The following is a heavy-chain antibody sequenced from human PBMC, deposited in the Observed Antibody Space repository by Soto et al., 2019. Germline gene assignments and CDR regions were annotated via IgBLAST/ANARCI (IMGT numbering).Heavy chain of an antibody. CDR3: ARHSLPGSYYYGMDV. CDR2: IYPGESYT. CDR1: GYSFTTYW. V-gene: IGHV5-51*01. J-gene: IGHJ6*02. Sequence: PGESLKISCKGSGYSFTTYWIGWVRQMPGKGLEWMGIIYPGESYTRYSPSFQGQVTISADKSISTAYLQWSSLKASDTAMYYCARHSLPGSYYYGMDVWGQGTTVTVSS. D-gene: IGHD6-19*01.